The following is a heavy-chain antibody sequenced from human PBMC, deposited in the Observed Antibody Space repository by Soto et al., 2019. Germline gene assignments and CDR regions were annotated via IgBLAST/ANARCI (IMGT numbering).Heavy chain of an antibody. CDR1: GFTFSNFV. CDR2: TSYDGKNK. J-gene: IGHJ4*02. V-gene: IGHV3-30*04. Sequence: GSLRLSCAASGFTFSNFVMHWVRQAPGKGLEWVAATSYDGKNKDHADSVKGRFTISRDNSKNTLYLQMNSLRHEDTAVYFCARERAIAATGIFYYWGQGTLVTVSS. CDR3: ARERAIAATGIFYY. D-gene: IGHD6-13*01.